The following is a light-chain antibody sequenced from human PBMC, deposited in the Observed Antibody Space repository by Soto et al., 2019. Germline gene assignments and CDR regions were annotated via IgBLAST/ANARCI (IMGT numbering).Light chain of an antibody. CDR3: SSYSISTADL. CDR1: SSDVGGYDY. V-gene: IGLV2-14*01. CDR2: EVS. J-gene: IGLJ1*01. Sequence: QSALTQPASVSGSPGQSITISCTGTSSDVGGYDYVSWYQLHPGKAPKLMVFEVSNRPSGVSYRFSGSKSSNTASLTISGLQAEDEADYYCSSYSISTADLFGTGTKLTVL.